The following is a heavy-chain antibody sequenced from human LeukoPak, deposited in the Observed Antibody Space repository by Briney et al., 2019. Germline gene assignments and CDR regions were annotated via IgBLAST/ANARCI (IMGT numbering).Heavy chain of an antibody. CDR2: INWNGGST. J-gene: IGHJ6*03. CDR3: ARDRPYNWNPFYYYYMDV. V-gene: IGHV3-20*04. D-gene: IGHD1-1*01. CDR1: GFTFDDYG. Sequence: PGGSLRLSCAASGFTFDDYGMSWVRQAPGKGLEWVSGINWNGGSTGYADSVKGRSTISRDNAKNSLYLQMNSLRAEDTALYYCARDRPYNWNPFYYYYMDVWGKGTTVTVSS.